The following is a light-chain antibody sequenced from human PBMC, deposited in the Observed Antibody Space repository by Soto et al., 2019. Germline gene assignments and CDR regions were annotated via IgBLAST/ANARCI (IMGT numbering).Light chain of an antibody. J-gene: IGKJ1*01. V-gene: IGKV3-20*01. CDR3: QQYGSSPWT. CDR1: QSVSSSY. CDR2: GAS. Sequence: EIVLTQSPGTLSLSPGERATLSCRASQSVSSSYLAWYQQKPGQAPRLLIYGASNRATGIPDRISGSESGTDFTLTISRLEPEDFAVYYCQQYGSSPWTFGQGTKVDIK.